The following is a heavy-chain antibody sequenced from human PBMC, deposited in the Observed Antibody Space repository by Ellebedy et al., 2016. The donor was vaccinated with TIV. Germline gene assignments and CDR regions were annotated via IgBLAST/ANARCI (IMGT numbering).Heavy chain of an antibody. CDR3: ARGRSLEGFDI. V-gene: IGHV4-39*07. CDR2: IYYSGST. D-gene: IGHD1-1*01. Sequence: SETLSLTCPVSGGSISSSTYYWGWLRQPPGRGMEWIGSIYYSGSTYYNPSLTSRVTISVDTSKNHFSLKLSSVTAADTAVFFCARGRSLEGFDIWGQGTLVTVSS. CDR1: GGSISSSTYY. J-gene: IGHJ3*02.